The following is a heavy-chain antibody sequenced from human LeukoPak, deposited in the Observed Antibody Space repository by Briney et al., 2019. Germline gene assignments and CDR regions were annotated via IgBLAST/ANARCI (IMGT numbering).Heavy chain of an antibody. D-gene: IGHD4-17*01. CDR1: GFTFSSYG. V-gene: IGHV3-33*01. Sequence: GGSLRLSCAASGFTFSSYGMHWVRQAPGKGLEWVAVIWYDGSNKYYADSVKGRFTISRDNSKSTLYLQMNSLRAEDTAVYYCARGGVDYGDHYFDYWGQGTLVTVSS. J-gene: IGHJ4*02. CDR3: ARGGVDYGDHYFDY. CDR2: IWYDGSNK.